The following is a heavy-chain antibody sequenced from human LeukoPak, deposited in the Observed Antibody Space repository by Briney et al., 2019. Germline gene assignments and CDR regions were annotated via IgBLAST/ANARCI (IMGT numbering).Heavy chain of an antibody. CDR3: ARDSRIVVVPAAPYYYYYGMDV. V-gene: IGHV3-11*01. CDR2: ISSSGSTI. D-gene: IGHD2-2*01. J-gene: IGHJ6*02. CDR1: GFTFSDCY. Sequence: PGGSLRLSCAASGFTFSDCYMSWIRQAPGKGLEWVSYISSSGSTIYYADSVKGRFTISRDNAKNSLYLQMNSLRAEDTAVYYCARDSRIVVVPAAPYYYYYGMDVWGQGTTVTVSS.